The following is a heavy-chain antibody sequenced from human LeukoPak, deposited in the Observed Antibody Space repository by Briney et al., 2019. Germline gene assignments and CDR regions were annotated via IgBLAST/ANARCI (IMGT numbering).Heavy chain of an antibody. CDR3: ARGPGGKTFASIDY. CDR1: GDSISGYY. V-gene: IGHV4-4*07. D-gene: IGHD2/OR15-2a*01. CDR2: IYASGSGST. J-gene: IGHJ4*02. Sequence: SETLSLTCTVSGDSISGYYWSWVRQPAGKGLEWIGRIYASGSGSTIYNPSLKSRVTMSVDTSKNQFSLKLNSVTAADTAVYYCARGPGGKTFASIDYWAQGTLVTVSS.